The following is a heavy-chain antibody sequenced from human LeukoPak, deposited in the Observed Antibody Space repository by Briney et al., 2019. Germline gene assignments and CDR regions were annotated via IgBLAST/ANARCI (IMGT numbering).Heavy chain of an antibody. J-gene: IGHJ4*02. CDR3: ARGDAFSGDH. Sequence: GGSLRLSCAVSGFTFSDFWMSWVRQAPGRGLEWVANIHPEGNEKYHVESVKGRFTISRDNAKNSLFLQMNGLRVEDTAVYCCARGDAFSGDHWGQGTLVTVSS. CDR2: IHPEGNEK. CDR1: GFTFSDFW. V-gene: IGHV3-7*04.